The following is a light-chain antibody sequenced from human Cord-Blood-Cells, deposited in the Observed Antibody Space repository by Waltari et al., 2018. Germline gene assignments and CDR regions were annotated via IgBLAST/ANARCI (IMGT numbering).Light chain of an antibody. CDR2: GAS. V-gene: IGKV3-20*01. CDR1: QSVSSSY. CDR3: QQYGSSRGFT. Sequence: TQSPGTLSLSPGERATLSCRASQSVSSSYLAWYQQKPGQAPRLLIYGASSRATGIPDRFSGSGSGTDFTLTISRLEPEDFAVYYCQQYGSSRGFTFGPGTKVDIK. J-gene: IGKJ3*01.